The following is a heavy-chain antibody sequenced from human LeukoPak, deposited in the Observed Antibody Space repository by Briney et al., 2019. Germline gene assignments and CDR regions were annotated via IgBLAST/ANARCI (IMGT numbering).Heavy chain of an antibody. J-gene: IGHJ4*02. Sequence: SETLSLTCTVSGGSISSGGYYWSWIRQHPGKGLEWIGYIYYSGSTYYNTSLKSRVTISVDTSKNQFSLKLSSVTAADTAVYYCATVDTAMAYFDYWGQGTLVTVSS. V-gene: IGHV4-31*03. CDR3: ATVDTAMAYFDY. CDR1: GGSISSGGYY. D-gene: IGHD5-18*01. CDR2: IYYSGST.